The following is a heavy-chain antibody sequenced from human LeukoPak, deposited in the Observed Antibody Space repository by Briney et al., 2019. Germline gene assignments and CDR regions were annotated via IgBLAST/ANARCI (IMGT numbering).Heavy chain of an antibody. CDR3: TRRGLVAGIYDLVYGFDI. J-gene: IGHJ3*02. Sequence: ASVKVSCKAAGYSFTTFHINWVRQAPGQGPEWMGWVNPDTGNTGFAQKFQGRVTITQNNSVTTVYMELSSLTSEDTAVYYCTRRGLVAGIYDLVYGFDIWGQGTMVTVSS. CDR1: GYSFTTFH. V-gene: IGHV1-8*02. D-gene: IGHD3/OR15-3a*01. CDR2: VNPDTGNT.